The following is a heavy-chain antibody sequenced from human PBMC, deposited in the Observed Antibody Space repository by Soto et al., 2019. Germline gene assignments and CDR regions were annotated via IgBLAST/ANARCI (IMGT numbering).Heavy chain of an antibody. CDR2: IYYSGST. Sequence: SETLSLTCTVSGGSISSYYWSWIRQPPGKGLEWIGYIYYSGSTNYNPSLKSRVTISVDTSKNQFSLKLRLGTAADTAVYYCARLYSSTWVHYDFWSRTGENNWFDPWGQGTLVTVSS. CDR1: GGSISSYY. V-gene: IGHV4-59*01. J-gene: IGHJ5*02. D-gene: IGHD3-3*01. CDR3: ARLYSSTWVHYDFWSRTGENNWFDP.